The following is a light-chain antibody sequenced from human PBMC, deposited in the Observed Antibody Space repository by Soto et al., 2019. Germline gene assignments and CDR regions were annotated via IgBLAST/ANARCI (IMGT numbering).Light chain of an antibody. CDR3: QQYVTSRRT. Sequence: EIVLTQSPDTLSLSPGERATLSCRASLSVSGSQLAWYQQKPGQPPRLLIYGASSRAAGIPDRFSGSGSGTDFTLTINRLEPEDFAVYYCQQYVTSRRTFGPGTKVDIK. CDR1: LSVSGSQ. V-gene: IGKV3-20*01. J-gene: IGKJ1*01. CDR2: GAS.